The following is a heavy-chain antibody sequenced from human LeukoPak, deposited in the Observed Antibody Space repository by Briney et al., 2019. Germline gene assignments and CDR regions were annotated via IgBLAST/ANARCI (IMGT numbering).Heavy chain of an antibody. CDR2: INNDGSII. J-gene: IGHJ4*02. CDR3: AREGYYGSGSPPSLYFDY. V-gene: IGHV3-74*01. D-gene: IGHD3-10*01. Sequence: GGSLRLSCAASGFTFSSYWMHWVRQAPGKGLVWVSRINNDGSIISYADSVKGRFTISRDNSRSTLYLQMNSLRPEDTAIYYCAREGYYGSGSPPSLYFDYWGQGTLVTVSS. CDR1: GFTFSSYW.